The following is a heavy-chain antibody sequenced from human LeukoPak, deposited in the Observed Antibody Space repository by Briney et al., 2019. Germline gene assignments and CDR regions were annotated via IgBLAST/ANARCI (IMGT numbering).Heavy chain of an antibody. CDR2: IYYSGST. CDR3: ARGGTSTTDYYDSSGYLDY. J-gene: IGHJ4*02. D-gene: IGHD3-22*01. Sequence: SETLSLTCTVSGGSISSGGYDWSWIRQHPGKGLEWIGYIYYSGSTYYNPSLKSRVTISVDTSKNQFSLKLSSVTAADTAVYYCARGGTSTTDYYDSSGYLDYWGQGTLVTVSS. V-gene: IGHV4-31*03. CDR1: GGSISSGGYD.